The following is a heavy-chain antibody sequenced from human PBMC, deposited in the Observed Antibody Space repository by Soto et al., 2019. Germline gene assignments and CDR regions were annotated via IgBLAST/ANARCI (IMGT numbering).Heavy chain of an antibody. D-gene: IGHD2-15*01. V-gene: IGHV3-33*01. Sequence: PGGSLRLSCAASGFTFSSYGMHWVRQAPGKGLEWVAVIWYDGSNKYYADSVKGRFTISRDNSKNTLYLQMNSLRAEDTAVYYCAREGGYCSGGSCYSDYYYGMDVWGQGTTVTVSS. J-gene: IGHJ6*02. CDR2: IWYDGSNK. CDR1: GFTFSSYG. CDR3: AREGGYCSGGSCYSDYYYGMDV.